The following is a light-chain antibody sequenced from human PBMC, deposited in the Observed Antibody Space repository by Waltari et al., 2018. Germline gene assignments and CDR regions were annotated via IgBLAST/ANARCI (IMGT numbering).Light chain of an antibody. J-gene: IGLJ2*01. CDR2: DVS. Sequence: QSALTQPASVSGSPGQAITISCIGTSSDVGGYGYVSWYKQHPGKAPKLIIYDVSNRPSGLSSRFSGYKFGNTASLPIFGLRADDEADYSANSYTSSISLFGGGTSLTVL. V-gene: IGLV2-14*03. CDR3: NSYTSSISL. CDR1: SSDVGGYGY.